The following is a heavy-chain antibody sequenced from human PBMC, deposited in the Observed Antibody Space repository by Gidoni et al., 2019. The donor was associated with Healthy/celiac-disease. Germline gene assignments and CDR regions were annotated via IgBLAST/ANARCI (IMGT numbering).Heavy chain of an antibody. J-gene: IGHJ4*02. V-gene: IGHV3-23*01. Sequence: VQLLESGVGLVPHGGSLRVSCASSGFNFSRYAMSSVRQAPGNVLEWVSAISGRCGSTYYADSVKGRFTSSIDNSKNTLYLQMNSLRAEDTAVYYCAKGGITMIVVAPFDYWGQGTLVTVSS. CDR2: ISGRCGST. CDR1: GFNFSRYA. D-gene: IGHD3-22*01. CDR3: AKGGITMIVVAPFDY.